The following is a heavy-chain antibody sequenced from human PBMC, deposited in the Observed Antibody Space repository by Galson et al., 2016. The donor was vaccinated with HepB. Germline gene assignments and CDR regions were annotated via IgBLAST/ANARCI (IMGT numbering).Heavy chain of an antibody. CDR1: GGSFSTYT. J-gene: IGHJ3*02. V-gene: IGHV4-34*01. Sequence: ETLSLTCAVYGGSFSTYTWSWIRQPPGKGLEWIGEINHTRSTKYNPSLKSRVTISIDTSKKHISLRLTSLTAADTAVYYCARGLYYDSIPDIWGQGTMVTVSS. D-gene: IGHD3-22*01. CDR2: INHTRST. CDR3: ARGLYYDSIPDI.